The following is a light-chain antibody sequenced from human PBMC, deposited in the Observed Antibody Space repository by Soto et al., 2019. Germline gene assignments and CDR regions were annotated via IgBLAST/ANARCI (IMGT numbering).Light chain of an antibody. CDR3: QHYSSYPLT. CDR1: QGVSRN. CDR2: GSS. Sequence: EMVMTQSPATLSVSPGERATLSCRASQGVSRNLAWYQQKPGQAPRLLIYGSSTRATGIPARFSGSGSVTEFTLTISSLQSEDFATYYCQHYSSYPLTFGGGTKVEL. J-gene: IGKJ4*01. V-gene: IGKV3-15*01.